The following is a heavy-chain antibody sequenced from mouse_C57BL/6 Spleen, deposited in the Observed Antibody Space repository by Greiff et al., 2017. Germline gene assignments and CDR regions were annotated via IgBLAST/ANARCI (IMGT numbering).Heavy chain of an antibody. CDR3: ARVPLTGTWVAY. CDR1: GFTFSSYA. CDR2: ISDGGSYT. J-gene: IGHJ3*01. D-gene: IGHD4-1*01. V-gene: IGHV5-4*03. Sequence: DVKLVESGGGLVKPGGSLKLSCAASGFTFSSYAMSWVRQTPEKRLEWVATISDGGSYTYYPDNVKGRFTISRDNAKNNLYLQMSHLKSEDTAMYYCARVPLTGTWVAYWGQGTLVTVSA.